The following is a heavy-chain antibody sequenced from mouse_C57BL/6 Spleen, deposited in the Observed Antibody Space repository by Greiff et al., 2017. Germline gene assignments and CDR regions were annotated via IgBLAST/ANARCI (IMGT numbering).Heavy chain of an antibody. CDR1: GFTFTDYY. J-gene: IGHJ3*01. D-gene: IGHD1-1*01. CDR2: IRTKANGDTT. V-gene: IGHV7-3*01. CDR3: ARYRTTTEFAY. Sequence: EVQGVESGGGLVQPGGSLSLSCAASGFTFTDYYMSWVRQPPGKALEWLGFIRTKANGDTTEYSASVKGRFTNSRDNSQSILYLQMNALGAEDSATYCWARYRTTTEFAYWGQGTLVTVSA.